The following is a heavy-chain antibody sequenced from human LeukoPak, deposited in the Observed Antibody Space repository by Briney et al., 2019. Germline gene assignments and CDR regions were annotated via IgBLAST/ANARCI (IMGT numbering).Heavy chain of an antibody. J-gene: IGHJ4*02. CDR3: ATLTVASSFDY. Sequence: GGSLRLSCAASGFAFSVYEMYWVRQAPGKGLEWVSYISSSGGTRYYADSVKGRFTISRDNAKNSLYQQMNSLRAEDTAVYYCATLTVASSFDYWGQGTLVTVSS. CDR2: ISSSGGTR. D-gene: IGHD6-19*01. CDR1: GFAFSVYE. V-gene: IGHV3-48*03.